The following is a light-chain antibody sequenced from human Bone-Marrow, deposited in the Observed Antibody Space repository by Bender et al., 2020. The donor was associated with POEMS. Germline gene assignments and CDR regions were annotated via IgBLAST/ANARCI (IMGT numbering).Light chain of an antibody. CDR1: SSDVGTYDL. V-gene: IGLV2-14*02. CDR3: SSYTSSDTHYV. CDR2: EVS. Sequence: QSALTQPASVSGSPGQSIIISCTGTSSDVGTYDLVSWYQQYPGKAPKLMIYEVSKRPSGVSNRFSGSKSDNTASLTISGLQTEDEADYFCSSYTSSDTHYVFGGGTKVTVL. J-gene: IGLJ1*01.